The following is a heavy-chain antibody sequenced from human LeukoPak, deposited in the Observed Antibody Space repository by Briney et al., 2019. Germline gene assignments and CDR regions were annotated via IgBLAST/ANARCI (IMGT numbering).Heavy chain of an antibody. V-gene: IGHV3-21*01. CDR3: ARVDILTGFSYYYYMDV. D-gene: IGHD3-9*01. Sequence: GGSLRLSCAASGFTFSSYSMNWVRQAPGKGLEWVSSISTSSIYIYYADSVKGRFTISRDNAKNSLYLQMNSLRAEDTAVYYCARVDILTGFSYYYYMDVWGKGTTVTVSS. CDR1: GFTFSSYS. CDR2: ISTSSIYI. J-gene: IGHJ6*03.